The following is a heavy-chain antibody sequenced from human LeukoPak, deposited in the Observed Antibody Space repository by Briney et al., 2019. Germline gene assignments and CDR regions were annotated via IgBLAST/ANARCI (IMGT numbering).Heavy chain of an antibody. J-gene: IGHJ3*01. CDR1: DYTFINYG. CDR2: ISTYNGNT. V-gene: IGHV1-18*01. Sequence: GASVKVSCKASDYTFINYGVSWGRQAPGQGLEWMGWISTYNGNTKYPQRLQGRVTMTTDTPTNTLYMELRSLRSDDTAVYYCARPLGYSHHAFDLWGQGTMVTVSS. CDR3: ARPLGYSHHAFDL. D-gene: IGHD2-15*01.